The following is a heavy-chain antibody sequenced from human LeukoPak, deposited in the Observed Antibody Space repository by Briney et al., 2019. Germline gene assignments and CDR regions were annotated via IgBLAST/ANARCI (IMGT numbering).Heavy chain of an antibody. CDR3: ARSISYSGYRNDAFDI. CDR2: IIPIFGTA. D-gene: IGHD5-12*01. CDR1: GGTFSSYA. J-gene: IGHJ3*02. V-gene: IGHV1-69*05. Sequence: SVKVSCKASGGTFSSYAISWVRQAPGQGLEWTGGIIPIFGTANYAQKFQGRVTITRNTSISTAYMELSSLRSEDTAVYYCARSISYSGYRNDAFDIWGQGTMVTVSS.